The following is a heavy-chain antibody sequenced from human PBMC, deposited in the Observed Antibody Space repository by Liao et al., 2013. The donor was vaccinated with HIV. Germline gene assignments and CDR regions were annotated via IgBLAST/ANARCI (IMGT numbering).Heavy chain of an antibody. CDR2: IYPSGTT. CDR1: GDSISSYY. V-gene: IGHV4-4*07. CDR3: ARDRCTGGSCYSDY. Sequence: QVQLQESGPGLVKPSETLSLTCTVSGDSISSYYWSWIRQPAGKGLEWIGRIYPSGTTNHNPSLKSRVTMSLDMSKNQFSLRLSSVTAADTAVYFCARDRCTGGSCYSDYWGRGTLVTVSS. D-gene: IGHD2-15*01. J-gene: IGHJ4*02.